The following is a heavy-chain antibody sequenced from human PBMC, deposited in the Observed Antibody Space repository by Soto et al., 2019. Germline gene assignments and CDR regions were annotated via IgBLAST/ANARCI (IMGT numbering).Heavy chain of an antibody. CDR2: IYYSGLT. Sequence: SETLSLTCSVSGGSMRSEGYYWSWIRQHPGKGLEWIGYIYYSGLTDYNPSLKSRLTISVDKSKNEFYLKMRSVTAADTAVYYCAYLRGFTGYPGGFDPWGQGTLVTVSS. CDR3: AYLRGFTGYPGGFDP. CDR1: GGSMRSEGYY. V-gene: IGHV4-31*03. D-gene: IGHD3-16*01. J-gene: IGHJ5*02.